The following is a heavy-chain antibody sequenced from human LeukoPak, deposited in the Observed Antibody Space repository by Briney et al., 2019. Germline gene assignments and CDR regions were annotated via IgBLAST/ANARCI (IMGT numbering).Heavy chain of an antibody. CDR1: GFTFGDYV. D-gene: IGHD4-17*01. CDR2: IRSKAYGGTT. Sequence: GGSLRLSCTASGFTFGDYVMNWFRQSPEKGLEWVGFIRSKAYGGTTEFAASVKGRFTISRDDPKSIAYLQMNSLKTEDTAIYYCTRVGVDGDGVDYWGQGTLVTVSS. J-gene: IGHJ4*02. CDR3: TRVGVDGDGVDY. V-gene: IGHV3-49*03.